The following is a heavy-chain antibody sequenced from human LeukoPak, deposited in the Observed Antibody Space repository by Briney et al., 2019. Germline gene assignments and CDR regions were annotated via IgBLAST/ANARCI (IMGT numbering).Heavy chain of an antibody. Sequence: GRSLRLSCAASGFTIDDYAMHWVRQAPGKGLEWVSGISWNSGSIGYADSVKGRFTISRDNAKNSLYLQMNSLRAEDTALYYCAKDKMGATGYFDYWSQGTLVTVSS. D-gene: IGHD1-26*01. CDR2: ISWNSGSI. J-gene: IGHJ4*02. V-gene: IGHV3-9*01. CDR1: GFTIDDYA. CDR3: AKDKMGATGYFDY.